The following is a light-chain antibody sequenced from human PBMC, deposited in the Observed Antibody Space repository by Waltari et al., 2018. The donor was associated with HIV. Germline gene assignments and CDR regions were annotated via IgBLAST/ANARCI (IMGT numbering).Light chain of an antibody. Sequence: EIVLTQYPATLSLSPGERATLSCRASQSVSSYLAWYQQKPGQAPRLLIYDASNSATGIPARFSGSESSTDFTLTISSLEPEDVAVYYCQQRSNWIFGQGTRLEIK. V-gene: IGKV3-11*01. J-gene: IGKJ5*01. CDR3: QQRSNWI. CDR2: DAS. CDR1: QSVSSY.